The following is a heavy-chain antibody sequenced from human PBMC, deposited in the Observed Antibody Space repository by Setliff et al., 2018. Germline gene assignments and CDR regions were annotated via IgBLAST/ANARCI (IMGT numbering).Heavy chain of an antibody. D-gene: IGHD3-10*01. CDR1: GGTFSSYG. CDR3: ARTAYYGSGTFPYYYYYYLDV. Sequence: EASVKVSCKASGGTFSSYGINWVRQAPGQGLEWMGRFHPYSGHTNYAQNFQGRVTMTMDASITTVYMELSRLTSDDTAVYYCARTAYYGSGTFPYYYYYYLDVWGKGTTVTVSS. V-gene: IGHV1-2*06. CDR2: FHPYSGHT. J-gene: IGHJ6*03.